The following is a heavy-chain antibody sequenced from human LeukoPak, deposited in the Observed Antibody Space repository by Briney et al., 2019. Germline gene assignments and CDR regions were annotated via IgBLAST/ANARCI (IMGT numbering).Heavy chain of an antibody. D-gene: IGHD2-2*01. CDR1: GYTFTSYD. CDR3: ARVIVVVPAARDYYYGMDV. J-gene: IGHJ6*02. V-gene: IGHV1-8*01. CDR2: MNPNSGNT. Sequence: ASVKVCCKASGYTFTSYDINWVRQATGQGLEWMGWMNPNSGNTGYAQKFQGRVTMTRNTSISTAYMELSSLRSEDTAVYYCARVIVVVPAARDYYYGMDVWGQGTTVTVSS.